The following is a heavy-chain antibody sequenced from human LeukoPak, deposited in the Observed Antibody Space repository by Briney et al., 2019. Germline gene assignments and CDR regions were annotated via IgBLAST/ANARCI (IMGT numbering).Heavy chain of an antibody. CDR3: TRVVNGGHFDY. Sequence: SSETLSLTCSVSGASINDYYWTWIRQPPGKGLKWIGYVYHTGTSGYHPSLKSRVAMSLDTSKNQVSLKLSSVTAADTAVYFCTRVVNGGHFDYWGQGTLVTVSS. D-gene: IGHD2-8*01. CDR1: GASINDYY. V-gene: IGHV4-59*12. CDR2: VYHTGTS. J-gene: IGHJ4*02.